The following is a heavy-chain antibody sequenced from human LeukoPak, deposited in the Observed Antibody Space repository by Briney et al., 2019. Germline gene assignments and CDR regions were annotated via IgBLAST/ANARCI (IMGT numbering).Heavy chain of an antibody. CDR1: GYTFTSHD. CDR3: ARARWVAGLDY. D-gene: IGHD6-19*01. V-gene: IGHV1-18*01. CDR2: ISAYNGNT. J-gene: IGHJ4*02. Sequence: ASVKVSCKASGYTFTSHDIRWVRQAPGQGREWMGWISAYNGNTKYAQKLQGRVTMTTDSSTSTAYMDLRSLRSDDTAVYYCARARWVAGLDYWGQGTLVTVSS.